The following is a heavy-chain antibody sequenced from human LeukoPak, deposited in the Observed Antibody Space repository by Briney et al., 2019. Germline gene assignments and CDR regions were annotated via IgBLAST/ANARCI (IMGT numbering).Heavy chain of an antibody. J-gene: IGHJ5*01. D-gene: IGHD2-8*02. Sequence: GGSLRLSCATSGFTFSTYWMTWVRQAPGKGLEWVSSISSTSAYIHYADSVKGRFTISRDNVDNVVYLEMNSLGAEDTATYYCARVAVSGPTGWFDSWGQGTLVIVSS. V-gene: IGHV3-21*01. CDR1: GFTFSTYW. CDR2: ISSTSAYI. CDR3: ARVAVSGPTGWFDS.